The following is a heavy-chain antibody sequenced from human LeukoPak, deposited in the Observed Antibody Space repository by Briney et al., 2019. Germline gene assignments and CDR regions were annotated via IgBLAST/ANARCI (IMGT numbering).Heavy chain of an antibody. V-gene: IGHV3-74*01. CDR2: INGDGRTT. D-gene: IGHD6-13*01. CDR1: GFTFSGNW. Sequence: PGGSLRLSCEASGFTFSGNWMHWVRQAPGKGLVWVSRINGDGRTTYYADSVKGRFTISRDNAKNTVYLQMSSLRAEDTAVYYCARGIAGAWGFDYWGLGTLVTVSS. J-gene: IGHJ4*02. CDR3: ARGIAGAWGFDY.